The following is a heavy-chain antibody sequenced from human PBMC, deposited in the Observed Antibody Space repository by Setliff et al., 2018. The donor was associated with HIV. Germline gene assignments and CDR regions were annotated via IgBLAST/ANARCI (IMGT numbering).Heavy chain of an antibody. Sequence: PSETLSLTCAVSGVSISSSNWWSWVRQPPGEGLEWIGEIYFNLQTNYNPAFKSRVSMGLDNAKHQSSLRLTSVTAADTAMYYCTRDWRAYGLMGSWGQGMLVTVSS. D-gene: IGHD4-17*01. CDR2: IYFNLQT. V-gene: IGHV4-4*02. CDR1: GVSISSSNW. J-gene: IGHJ5*02. CDR3: TRDWRAYGLMGS.